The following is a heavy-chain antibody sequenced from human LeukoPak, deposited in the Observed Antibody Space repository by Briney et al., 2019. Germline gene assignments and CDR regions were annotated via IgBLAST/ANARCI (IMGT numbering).Heavy chain of an antibody. Sequence: GGSLRLSCAASGFTFNTYAMNWVRQAPGKGLECVSGISGSAGSTYYADSVKGRFTTSRDNSKNTLHLQMNSLRAEDTAVYYCAREGTNWNDGRFDYWGQGTLVTVSS. D-gene: IGHD1-1*01. CDR1: GFTFNTYA. CDR2: ISGSAGST. J-gene: IGHJ4*02. CDR3: AREGTNWNDGRFDY. V-gene: IGHV3-23*01.